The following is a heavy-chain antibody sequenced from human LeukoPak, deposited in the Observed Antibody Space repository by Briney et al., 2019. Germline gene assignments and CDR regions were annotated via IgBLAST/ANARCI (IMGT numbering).Heavy chain of an antibody. CDR1: GFTVSSNY. Sequence: SGGSLRLSCAASGFTVSSNYMSWVRQAPGKGLEWVSVIYSGGSTYYADSVKGRFTISRDNSKNTLYLQMNSLRAEDTAVYYCATRSYSSSPPGYYGMDVWGQGTTVTVSS. V-gene: IGHV3-66*01. CDR2: IYSGGST. D-gene: IGHD6-13*01. CDR3: ATRSYSSSPPGYYGMDV. J-gene: IGHJ6*02.